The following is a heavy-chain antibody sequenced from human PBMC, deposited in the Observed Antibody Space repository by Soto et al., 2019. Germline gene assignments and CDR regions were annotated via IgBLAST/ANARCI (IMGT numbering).Heavy chain of an antibody. J-gene: IGHJ4*02. CDR3: ARDQGLAARPFRADY. V-gene: IGHV1-69*13. CDR2: IIPIFGTA. Sequence: GASVKVSCKASGGTFSSYAISWVRQAPGQGLEWMGGIIPIFGTANYAQKFQGRVTITADESTSTAYMELSSLRSEDTAVYYCARDQGLAARPFRADYWGQGTLVTVSS. CDR1: GGTFSSYA. D-gene: IGHD6-6*01.